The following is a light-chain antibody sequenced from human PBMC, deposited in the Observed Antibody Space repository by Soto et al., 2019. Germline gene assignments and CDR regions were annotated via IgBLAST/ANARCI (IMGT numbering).Light chain of an antibody. V-gene: IGLV2-14*01. CDR2: GVT. CDR1: SSDFGDYYY. J-gene: IGLJ2*01. CDR3: SSYTSSSTFI. Sequence: QSALTQPASVSGSPGQAITISCSGTSSDFGDYYYVSWYQQHPGKAPQLLIYGVTDRPSGVSHRFSGSSSDSTASLTISGLQAEDEADYYCSSYTSSSTFIFGGGTQLTVL.